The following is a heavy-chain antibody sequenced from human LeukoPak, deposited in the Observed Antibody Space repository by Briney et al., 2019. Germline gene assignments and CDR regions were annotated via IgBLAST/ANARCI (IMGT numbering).Heavy chain of an antibody. CDR1: GGSISSTNNY. Sequence: SETLSLTCTVSGGSISSTNNYWAYIRQPPGKGLEWIGSIYYSGSTYYNPSLKSRVTISVDTSKNQFSLKLSSVTAADTAVYYCARTRYYYNSRSYGAPYYFDYWGQGTLVTVSS. CDR2: IYYSGST. D-gene: IGHD3-10*01. CDR3: ARTRYYYNSRSYGAPYYFDY. J-gene: IGHJ4*02. V-gene: IGHV4-39*01.